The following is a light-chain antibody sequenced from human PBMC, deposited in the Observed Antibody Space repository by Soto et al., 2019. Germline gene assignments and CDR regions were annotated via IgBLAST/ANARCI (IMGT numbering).Light chain of an antibody. CDR2: AAS. CDR3: QQYYSYPFT. V-gene: IGKV1-8*01. CDR1: QGISSY. J-gene: IGKJ3*01. Sequence: AIRMTQSPSSFSASTGERVTITCRASQGISSYLAWYQQKPGKAPKLLIYAASPLQSGVPSRFSGSGSGTDFTLTISCLQSEDFATYYCQQYYSYPFTFGPGTKVDIK.